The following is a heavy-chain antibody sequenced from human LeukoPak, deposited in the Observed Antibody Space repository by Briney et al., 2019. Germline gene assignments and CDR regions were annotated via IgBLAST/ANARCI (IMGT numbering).Heavy chain of an antibody. J-gene: IGHJ4*02. CDR2: ITTSDGNT. D-gene: IGHD2-15*01. V-gene: IGHV3-23*01. CDR3: AKQLGYCSDGSCYFPY. Sequence: GSLRLSCAASGFTFSSYTMSWVRQAPGKGLEWVSTITTSDGNTYYAGSVKGRFTVSRDNSKNTLFLQMNSLRAEDTAVYYCAKQLGYCSDGSCYFPYWGQGTLVTVSS. CDR1: GFTFSSYT.